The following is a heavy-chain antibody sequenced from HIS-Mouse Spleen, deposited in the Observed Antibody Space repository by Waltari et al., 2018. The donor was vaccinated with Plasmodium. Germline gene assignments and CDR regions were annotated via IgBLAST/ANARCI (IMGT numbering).Heavy chain of an antibody. Sequence: EVQLVVSGGGLVQPGGSLRLSCAAAGFTFSSFWMSWVRQVPGKGREWVANIKQDGSEKYYVDSVKGRFTISRDNAKNSLYLQMNSLRAEDTAVYYCASSWYWYFDLWGRGTLVTVSS. CDR1: GFTFSSFW. V-gene: IGHV3-7*01. CDR3: ASSWYWYFDL. CDR2: IKQDGSEK. D-gene: IGHD6-13*01. J-gene: IGHJ2*01.